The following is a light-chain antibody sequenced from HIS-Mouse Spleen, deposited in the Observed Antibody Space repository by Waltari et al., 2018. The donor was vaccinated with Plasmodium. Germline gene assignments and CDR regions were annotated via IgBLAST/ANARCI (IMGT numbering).Light chain of an antibody. V-gene: IGLV2-8*01. CDR3: SSYAGSNNLV. J-gene: IGLJ2*01. Sequence: QSALTQPPSASGSPGQSVTISCTGTSSHVGGYNYVPWYQQHPAKAPKLMIYEVSKRPSGVPDRFSGSKSGNTASLTVSGLQAEDEADYYCSSYAGSNNLVFGGGTKLTVL. CDR2: EVS. CDR1: SSHVGGYNY.